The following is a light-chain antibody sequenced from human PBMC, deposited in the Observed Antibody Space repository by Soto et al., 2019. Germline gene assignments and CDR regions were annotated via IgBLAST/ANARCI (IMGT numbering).Light chain of an antibody. CDR1: QTLNNY. J-gene: IGKJ4*01. Sequence: DIQMTQSPSAVSASVGDRVTITCRASQTLNNYLTWFQQKPGKAPKVLIYAASTLQSGVPSRLSGSGSGAQFTLTIRSLQHEDFATYYCQLSFRPLLTFGGGTNVDI. CDR3: QLSFRPLLT. CDR2: AAS. V-gene: IGKV1-39*01.